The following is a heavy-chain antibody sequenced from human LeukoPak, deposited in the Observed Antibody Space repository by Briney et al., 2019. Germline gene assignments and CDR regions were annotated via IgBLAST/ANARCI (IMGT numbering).Heavy chain of an antibody. CDR1: GGTFSSYA. J-gene: IGHJ4*02. CDR2: IIPIFGTA. Sequence: SVKVSCKASGGTFSSYAISWVRQAPGQGLEWMGGIIPIFGTANYAQKFHGGVTITADKSTSTAYMELSSLRSEDTAVYYCAILPNDYYDSSGYQIDYWGQGTLVTVSS. D-gene: IGHD3-22*01. CDR3: AILPNDYYDSSGYQIDY. V-gene: IGHV1-69*06.